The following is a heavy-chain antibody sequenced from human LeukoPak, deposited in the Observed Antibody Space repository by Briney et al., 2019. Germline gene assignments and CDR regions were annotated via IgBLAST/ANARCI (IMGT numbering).Heavy chain of an antibody. J-gene: IGHJ1*01. V-gene: IGHV4-39*01. CDR3: ASPPYGRGWKIYFKN. Sequence: PSETLSLTCTVSNGSISSSSYYWGWIRQPPGKGLEWIGSISYSGTTFYNPSLKSRVTISIDTSKNRFSLKLNSVTAADTAVYYCASPPYGRGWKIYFKNWGQGTLVAVSS. CDR2: ISYSGTT. D-gene: IGHD6-19*01. CDR1: NGSISSSSYY.